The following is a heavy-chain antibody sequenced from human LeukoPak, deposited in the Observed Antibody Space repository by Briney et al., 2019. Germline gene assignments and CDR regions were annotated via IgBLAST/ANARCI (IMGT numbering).Heavy chain of an antibody. CDR1: GFTFSSYE. CDR3: TTDRSGWYSNYFDY. V-gene: IGHV3-53*01. D-gene: IGHD6-19*01. Sequence: GGSLRLSCAASGFTFSSYEMNWVRQAPGKGLEWVSIIYSGGSTFYADSVKGRFTISRDNSKNTLYLQMNSLRAEDTAVYYCTTDRSGWYSNYFDYWGQGTLVTVSS. J-gene: IGHJ4*02. CDR2: IYSGGST.